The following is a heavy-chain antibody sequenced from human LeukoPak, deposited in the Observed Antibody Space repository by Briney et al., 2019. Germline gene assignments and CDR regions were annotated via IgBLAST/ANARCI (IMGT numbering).Heavy chain of an antibody. CDR3: ARTHGYLLNPMDV. J-gene: IGHJ6*04. CDR2: ISSSSSYI. D-gene: IGHD5-24*01. V-gene: IGHV3-21*01. Sequence: GGSLRLSCAASGFTFSSYWMSWVRQAPGKGLEWVSSISSSSSYIYYADSVKGRFTISRDNAKNSLYLQMNSLRAEDTAVYYCARTHGYLLNPMDVWGKGTTVTVSS. CDR1: GFTFSSYW.